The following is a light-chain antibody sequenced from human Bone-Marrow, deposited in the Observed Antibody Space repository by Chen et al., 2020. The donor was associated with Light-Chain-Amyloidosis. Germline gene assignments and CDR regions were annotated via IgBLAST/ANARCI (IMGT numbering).Light chain of an antibody. CDR3: TAWDDSLDGPV. CDR2: FNN. J-gene: IGLJ3*02. CDR1: TSNIGSKV. Sequence: QSVLTQPPPASGTPGPTVPISCSGSTSNIGSKVVNWYQQLPGTAPQLLIYFNNQRPSGVPDRFSGSKSGTSASLAISGLQSEDEADYYCTAWDDSLDGPVFGGGTKLTVL. V-gene: IGLV1-44*01.